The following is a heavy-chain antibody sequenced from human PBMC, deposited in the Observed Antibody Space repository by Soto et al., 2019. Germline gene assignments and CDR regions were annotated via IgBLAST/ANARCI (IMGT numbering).Heavy chain of an antibody. J-gene: IGHJ4*02. D-gene: IGHD3-22*01. CDR1: GGSISSGGYY. CDR2: IYYSGST. CDR3: ARRNYYDSSGFLDY. Sequence: SETLSLTCTVSGGSISSGGYYWSWIRQHPGKGLEWIGYIYYSGSTYYNPSLKSRVTISVDRSKNQFSLKLSSVTAADTAVYYCARRNYYDSSGFLDYWGQGTLVTVSS. V-gene: IGHV4-31*03.